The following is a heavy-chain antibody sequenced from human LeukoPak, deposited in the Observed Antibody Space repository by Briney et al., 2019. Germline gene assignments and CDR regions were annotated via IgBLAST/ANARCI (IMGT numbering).Heavy chain of an antibody. J-gene: IGHJ4*02. CDR2: IWYDGSNK. V-gene: IGHV3-33*01. D-gene: IGHD2-15*01. Sequence: GGSLRLSCAASGFTFSSYGMHWVREAPGKALEWGAVIWYDGSNKYYADSVKGRSTISRDSSKNTLYLQMHSLRAEDTAVYYCAARPGEVAVPYDYWGQGTLVTVSS. CDR3: AARPGEVAVPYDY. CDR1: GFTFSSYG.